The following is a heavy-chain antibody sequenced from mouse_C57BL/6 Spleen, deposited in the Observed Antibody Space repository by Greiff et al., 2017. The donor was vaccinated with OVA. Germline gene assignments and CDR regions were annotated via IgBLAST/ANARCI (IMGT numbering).Heavy chain of an antibody. Sequence: QVQLKQPGAELVKPGASVKLSCKASGYTFTSYWMHWVKQRPGQGLEWIGMIHPNSGSTNYNEKFKSKATLTVDKSSSTAYMQLSSLTSEDSAVYYCARDYYGSSYVDAMDYWGQGTSVTVSS. CDR2: IHPNSGST. V-gene: IGHV1-64*01. CDR1: GYTFTSYW. CDR3: ARDYYGSSYVDAMDY. J-gene: IGHJ4*01. D-gene: IGHD1-1*01.